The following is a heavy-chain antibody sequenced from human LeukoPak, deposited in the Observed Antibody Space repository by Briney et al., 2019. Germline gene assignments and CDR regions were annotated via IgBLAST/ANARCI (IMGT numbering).Heavy chain of an antibody. CDR3: VKGLNWFDP. CDR2: LSGSGSSV. Sequence: GGSLRLSCVVSGFTFINNGMSWVRQAPGKGLEWVSGLSGSGSSVYYADSVRGRLTISRDNSRNTLYLQSDSLRADDTAVYFCVKGLNWFDPWGQGTLVTVSS. J-gene: IGHJ5*02. V-gene: IGHV3-23*01. D-gene: IGHD4-11*01. CDR1: GFTFINNG.